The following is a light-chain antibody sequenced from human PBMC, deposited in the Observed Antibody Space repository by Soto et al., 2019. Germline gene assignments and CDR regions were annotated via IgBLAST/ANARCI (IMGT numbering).Light chain of an antibody. Sequence: QSALTQPRSVTGSPGQSVTMSCTGTSSDVGGYNYVSWYQQHPGKAPKLMIYDVSKWPSGVPDRFSGSKSGNTASLTISGLQAEDEADYYCCSYAGSYTVAFGGGTKLTVL. CDR3: CSYAGSYTVA. V-gene: IGLV2-11*01. CDR1: SSDVGGYNY. J-gene: IGLJ2*01. CDR2: DVS.